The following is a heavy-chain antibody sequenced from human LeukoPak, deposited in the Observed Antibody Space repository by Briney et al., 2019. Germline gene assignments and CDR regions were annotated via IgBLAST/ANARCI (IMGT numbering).Heavy chain of an antibody. Sequence: ASVKVSCKASGYTFKDYDINWVRQATGQGLEWMGWMNPNSGNTGFAQKFQDRVSMTRDTSINTAYMELTSLRSGDTAVYYCARATPGGLHGYSFDYWGQGTVVTVYS. D-gene: IGHD5-24*01. V-gene: IGHV1-8*02. CDR3: ARATPGGLHGYSFDY. J-gene: IGHJ4*02. CDR1: GYTFKDYD. CDR2: MNPNSGNT.